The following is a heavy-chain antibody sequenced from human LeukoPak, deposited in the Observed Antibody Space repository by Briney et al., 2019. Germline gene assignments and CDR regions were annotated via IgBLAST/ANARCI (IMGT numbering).Heavy chain of an antibody. J-gene: IGHJ4*02. V-gene: IGHV4-39*02. CDR1: GGSISTSSY. Sequence: SETLSLTCTVSGGSISTSSYWAWIRQPPGKGLEWIGNIYYSGSTYYNPSLKSRPTISVDTSKNHFSLRLSSVTAADTAVYSCARVGSSWPHYYFDSWGQGTLLTVSS. D-gene: IGHD6-13*01. CDR3: ARVGSSWPHYYFDS. CDR2: IYYSGST.